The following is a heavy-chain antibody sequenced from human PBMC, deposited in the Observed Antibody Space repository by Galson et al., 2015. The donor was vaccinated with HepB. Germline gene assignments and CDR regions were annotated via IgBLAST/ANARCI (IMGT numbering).Heavy chain of an antibody. J-gene: IGHJ6*02. D-gene: IGHD3-3*01. CDR3: ARDGRDFGVVIYYYYYYGMDV. V-gene: IGHV3-30-3*01. Sequence: SLRLSCAASGFTFSSYAMHWVRQAPGKGLEWVAVISYDGGNKYYADSVKGRSTISRDNSKNTLYLQMNSLRAEDTAVYYCARDGRDFGVVIYYYYYYGMDVWGQGTTVTVSS. CDR1: GFTFSSYA. CDR2: ISYDGGNK.